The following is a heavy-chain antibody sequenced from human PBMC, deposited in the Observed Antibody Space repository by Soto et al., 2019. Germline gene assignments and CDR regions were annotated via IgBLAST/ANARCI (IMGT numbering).Heavy chain of an antibody. D-gene: IGHD4-17*01. CDR3: ARHFSYGGNSRYGMDV. CDR1: VYSFTSYW. CDR2: IDPSDSYT. V-gene: IGHV5-10-1*01. J-gene: IGHJ6*02. Sequence: GESLKISCKGSVYSFTSYWISWVRQMPGKGLEWMGRIDPSDSYTNYSPSFQGHVTISADKSISTAYLQWSSLKASDTAMYYCARHFSYGGNSRYGMDVWGQGTTVTVSS.